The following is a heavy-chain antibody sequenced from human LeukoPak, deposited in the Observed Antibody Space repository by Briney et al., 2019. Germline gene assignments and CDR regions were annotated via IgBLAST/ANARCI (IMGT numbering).Heavy chain of an antibody. D-gene: IGHD6-19*01. CDR1: GASISSYY. Sequence: SETLSLTCTVSGASISSYYWSWIRQPPGKGLEWIGYIYYSGSTNYNPSLKSRVTISVDTSKNQFSLRLSSVTAADTAVYYCARHVAGWNNWFDPWGQGTLVTVSS. CDR2: IYYSGST. V-gene: IGHV4-59*01. J-gene: IGHJ5*02. CDR3: ARHVAGWNNWFDP.